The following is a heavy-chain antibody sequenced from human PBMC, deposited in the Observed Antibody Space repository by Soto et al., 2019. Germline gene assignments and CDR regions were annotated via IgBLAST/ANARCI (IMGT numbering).Heavy chain of an antibody. D-gene: IGHD6-19*01. CDR1: GYTLTELS. CDR2: FDPEDGET. V-gene: IGHV1-24*01. J-gene: IGHJ6*02. Sequence: ASVKVSCKVSGYTLTELSMHWVRQAPGKGLEWMGGFDPEDGETIYAQKFQGRVTMTEDTSTDTAYMELSSLRSEDTAVYYCATVRGDSSGWYGRVYYYYGMDVWGQGTTVTVSS. CDR3: ATVRGDSSGWYGRVYYYYGMDV.